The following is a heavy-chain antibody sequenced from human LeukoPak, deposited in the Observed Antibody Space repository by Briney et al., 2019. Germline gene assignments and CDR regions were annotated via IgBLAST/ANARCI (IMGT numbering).Heavy chain of an antibody. D-gene: IGHD3-9*01. J-gene: IGHJ3*02. V-gene: IGHV3-21*01. CDR2: ISGSSSYT. Sequence: AGGSLRLSCAASGFTFSSYSMNWVRQAPGKGLEWVSSISGSSSYTYYADSVKGRFTISRDNAKNSLYLQMNSLRAEDTAVYYCARVDYDILTGYYIYAFDIWGQGTVVTVSS. CDR3: ARVDYDILTGYYIYAFDI. CDR1: GFTFSSYS.